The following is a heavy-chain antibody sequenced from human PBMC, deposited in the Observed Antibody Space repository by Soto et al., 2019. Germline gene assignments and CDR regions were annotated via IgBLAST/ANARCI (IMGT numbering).Heavy chain of an antibody. CDR2: IYATGTT. D-gene: IGHD3-16*01. Sequence: PSETLSLTCTVSGASISGFYWSWIRKSAGKGLEWIGRIYATGTTDYNPSLKSRVMMSVDTSKKQFSLKLRSVTAADTAVYSCVRDGKKNLRDWFDAWGQGISVTVSS. CDR3: VRDGKKNLRDWFDA. J-gene: IGHJ5*02. V-gene: IGHV4-4*07. CDR1: GASISGFY.